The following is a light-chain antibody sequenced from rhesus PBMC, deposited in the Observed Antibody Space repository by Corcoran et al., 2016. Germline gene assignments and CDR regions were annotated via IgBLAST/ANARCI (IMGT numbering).Light chain of an antibody. J-gene: IGLJ1*01. CDR2: EVS. Sequence: QAAPTQSPSVSGSAGQSVTISCTGTSSDVGYYNAVSWYQHLPDRAPKLLIYEVSKRPSGVSNRFSGSKSDNTASLTISGLQADDEAHYYCCSYATSGTYIFGPGTRLTVL. CDR1: SSDVGYYNA. V-gene: IGLV2-19*02. CDR3: CSYATSGTYI.